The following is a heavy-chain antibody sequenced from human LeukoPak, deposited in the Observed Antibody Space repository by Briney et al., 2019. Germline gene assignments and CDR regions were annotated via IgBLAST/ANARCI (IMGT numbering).Heavy chain of an antibody. V-gene: IGHV3-23*01. CDR2: VSGSGGST. Sequence: GGSLRLSCAASGFTFSTYDMSWVRQAPGKGLEWVSGVSGSGGSTYYADSVKGHFTISRDNFKNTLSLQMNSLRAEDTAVYYCVSAGTLAFWGQGTLVTVSS. J-gene: IGHJ4*02. CDR1: GFTFSTYD. CDR3: VSAGTLAF. D-gene: IGHD3-10*01.